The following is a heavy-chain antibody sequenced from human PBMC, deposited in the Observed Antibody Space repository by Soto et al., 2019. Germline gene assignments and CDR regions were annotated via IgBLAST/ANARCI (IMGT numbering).Heavy chain of an antibody. J-gene: IGHJ4*02. CDR3: ARDVYSSDLRRFDY. CDR1: GGSFSGYY. CDR2: INHSGST. D-gene: IGHD6-19*01. V-gene: IGHV4-34*01. Sequence: SETLSLTCAVYGGSFSGYYWSWIRQPPGKGLEWIGEINHSGSTNYNPSLKSRVTISVDTSKNQFSLKLSSVTAADTAVYYCARDVYSSDLRRFDYWGQGTLVTVSS.